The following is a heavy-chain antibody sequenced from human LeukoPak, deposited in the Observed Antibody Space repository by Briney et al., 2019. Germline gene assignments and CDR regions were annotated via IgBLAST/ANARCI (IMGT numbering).Heavy chain of an antibody. CDR1: GFTFSSYW. Sequence: GGSLRLSCAASGFTFSSYWMHWVRQAPEKGLVWVSRINSDGSSTSYADSVKGRFTISRDNAKNTLYLQMNRLRAEDTAVYYCASLTVTTTSTPFFDYWGQGTLVTVSS. CDR3: ASLTVTTTSTPFFDY. CDR2: INSDGSST. V-gene: IGHV3-74*01. D-gene: IGHD4-11*01. J-gene: IGHJ4*02.